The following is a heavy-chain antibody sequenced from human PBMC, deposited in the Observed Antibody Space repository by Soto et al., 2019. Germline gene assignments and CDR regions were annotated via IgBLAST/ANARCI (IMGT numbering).Heavy chain of an antibody. V-gene: IGHV1-18*04. J-gene: IGHJ3*02. CDR2: ISAYNGNT. CDR3: ARDLGLALRRIAVAGRGDAFDI. CDR1: GYTFTSYV. Sequence: VASVKVSCKASGYTFTSYVISWVRQAPGQGLEWMGWISAYNGNTNYAQKLQGRVTMTTDTSTSTAYRELRSLRSDDTAVYYCARDLGLALRRIAVAGRGDAFDIWGQGTMVSVSS. D-gene: IGHD6-19*01.